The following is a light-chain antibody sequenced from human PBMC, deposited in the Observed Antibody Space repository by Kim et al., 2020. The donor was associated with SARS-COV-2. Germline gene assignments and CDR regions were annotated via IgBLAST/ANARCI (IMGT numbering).Light chain of an antibody. J-gene: IGKJ5*01. V-gene: IGKV3-15*01. CDR1: QSVSTN. Sequence: EVVMTQSPATLSVSPGERATRSCRASQSVSTNLAWYQHKPGQAPRLLIFGASTRATGVPARFSGSGSGTEFTLSISSLQSEDFAVYYCQQYDIWPPITFGQGTRLEIK. CDR3: QQYDIWPPIT. CDR2: GAS.